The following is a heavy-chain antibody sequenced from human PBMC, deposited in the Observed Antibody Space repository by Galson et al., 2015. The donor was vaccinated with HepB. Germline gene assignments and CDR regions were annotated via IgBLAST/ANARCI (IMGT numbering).Heavy chain of an antibody. CDR3: ARLRGGLKGWYRGSFDL. J-gene: IGHJ3*01. Sequence: QSGAEVKQPGESLKISCRGSGFIFTTYWIGWVRHMPGKGLECMGIIYSGDSELRQSPSFQGQVTMSVDKSIMTAYLQWTSLKPSDTAMYYCARLRGGLKGWYRGSFDLWGLGTMVTVSS. CDR2: IYSGDSEL. V-gene: IGHV5-51*03. CDR1: GFIFTTYW. D-gene: IGHD6-19*01.